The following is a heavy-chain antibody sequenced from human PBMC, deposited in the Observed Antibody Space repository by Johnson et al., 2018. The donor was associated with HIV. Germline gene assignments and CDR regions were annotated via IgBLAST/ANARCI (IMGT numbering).Heavy chain of an antibody. D-gene: IGHD2-21*01. J-gene: IGHJ3*02. CDR2: INNDGGDT. CDR1: GFTVSSNY. CDR3: ARGGPFHAFDI. V-gene: IGHV3-74*02. Sequence: VQLVESGGGLVQPGGSLRLSCAASGFTVSSNYMSWVRQAPGKGLEWVSRINNDGGDTIYADSVKGRFTISRDNAKNTLFLQMNSLRAEDTAMYFCARGGPFHAFDIWGHGTMVTVSS.